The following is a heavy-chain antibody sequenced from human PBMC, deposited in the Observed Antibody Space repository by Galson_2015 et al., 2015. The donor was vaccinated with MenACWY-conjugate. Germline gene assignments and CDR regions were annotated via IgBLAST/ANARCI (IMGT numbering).Heavy chain of an antibody. CDR1: GDSISRNDFY. CDR3: ARRRPRDIWGGFDI. J-gene: IGHJ3*02. CDR2: IHYSGGT. D-gene: IGHD3-3*01. Sequence: SETLSLTCTVSGDSISRNDFYCGWFRQPPGKGLEWIGNIHYSGGTYHNPSLKSRITASVDTSKNQFSLNLASGTAADTALYYCARRRPRDIWGGFDIWGQGTLVTVSS. V-gene: IGHV4-39*01.